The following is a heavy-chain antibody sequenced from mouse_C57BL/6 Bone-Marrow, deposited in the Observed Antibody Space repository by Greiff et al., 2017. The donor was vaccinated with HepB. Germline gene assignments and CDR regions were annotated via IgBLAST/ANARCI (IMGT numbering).Heavy chain of an antibody. D-gene: IGHD2-5*01. CDR3: TAYYSNYFDY. V-gene: IGHV14-4*01. CDR2: IDPENGDT. J-gene: IGHJ2*01. Sequence: EVKVEESGAELVRPGASVKLSCTASGFNIKDDYMHWVKQRPEQGLEWIGWIDPENGDTEYASKFQGKATITADTSSNTAYLQLSSLTSEDTAVYYCTAYYSNYFDYWGQGTTLTVSS. CDR1: GFNIKDDY.